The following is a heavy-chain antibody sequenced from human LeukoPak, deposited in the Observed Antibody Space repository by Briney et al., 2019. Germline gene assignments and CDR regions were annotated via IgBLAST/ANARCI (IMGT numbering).Heavy chain of an antibody. CDR2: IYYSGST. CDR3: ARVRGSTADY. J-gene: IGHJ4*02. Sequence: SETLSLTCTVSGGSIRSYYWSWIRQPPGKGLEWIGYIYYSGSTNYNPSLKSRVTISVDTSKNQFSLKLSSVTAADTAVYYCARVRGSTADYRGQGTLVTVSS. CDR1: GGSIRSYY. V-gene: IGHV4-59*01. D-gene: IGHD3-10*01.